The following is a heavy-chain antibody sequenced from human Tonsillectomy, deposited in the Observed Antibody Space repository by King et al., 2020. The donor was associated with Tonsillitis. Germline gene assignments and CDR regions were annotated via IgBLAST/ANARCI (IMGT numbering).Heavy chain of an antibody. D-gene: IGHD2-15*01. CDR3: ARDSGAGYCSGGSCYPYYYYYGMDV. V-gene: IGHV3-48*02. Sequence: QLVQSGGGLVQPGGSLRLSCAASGFTFSSYSMNWVRQAPGKGLEWVSYISSSSSTIYYADSVKGRFTISRDNAKNSLYLQMNSLRDEDTAVYYCARDSGAGYCSGGSCYPYYYYYGMDVWGQGTTVTVSS. J-gene: IGHJ6*02. CDR2: ISSSSSTI. CDR1: GFTFSSYS.